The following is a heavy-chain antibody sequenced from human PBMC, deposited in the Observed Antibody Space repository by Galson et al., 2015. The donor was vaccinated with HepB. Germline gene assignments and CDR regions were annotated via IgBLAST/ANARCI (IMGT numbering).Heavy chain of an antibody. CDR1: GFTFSSYG. V-gene: IGHV3-30*18. Sequence: SLRLSCAASGFTFSSYGMHWVRQAPGKGLEWVAVISYDGSNKYYADSVKGRFTISRDNSKNTLYLQMNSLRAEDTAVYYCAKGDHYYRSGSYYYYYGMDVWGQGTTVTVSS. J-gene: IGHJ6*02. CDR3: AKGDHYYRSGSYYYYYGMDV. CDR2: ISYDGSNK. D-gene: IGHD3-10*01.